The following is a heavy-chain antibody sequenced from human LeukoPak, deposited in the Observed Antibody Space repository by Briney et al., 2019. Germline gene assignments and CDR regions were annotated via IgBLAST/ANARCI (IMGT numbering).Heavy chain of an antibody. CDR1: GFSFSTYW. D-gene: IGHD4-17*01. J-gene: IGHJ4*02. CDR2: INHSGST. CDR3: ARGFSTVTRAWGY. V-gene: IGHV4-34*01. Sequence: PGGSLRLSCAPSGFSFSTYWMSWVRQPPGKGLEWIGEINHSGSTNYNPSLKSRVTISVDTSKNQFSLKLSSVTAADTAVYYCARGFSTVTRAWGYWGQGTLVTVSS.